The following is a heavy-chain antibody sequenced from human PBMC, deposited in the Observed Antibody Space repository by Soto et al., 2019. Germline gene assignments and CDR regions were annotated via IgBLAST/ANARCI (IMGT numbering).Heavy chain of an antibody. D-gene: IGHD2-2*01. CDR1: GGTFSSYA. CDR2: IIPISVTA. Sequence: QVQLVQSGAEVKKPGSSVKVSCKASGGTFSSYAISWVRQSPGQGLEWMGGIIPISVTANYAQKFQGRVTITADESPSTAYMELSSLRSEDTAVYYCARSQGSSTSLEIYYYYYYGMDVWGQGTTVTVSS. J-gene: IGHJ6*02. V-gene: IGHV1-69*01. CDR3: ARSQGSSTSLEIYYYYYYGMDV.